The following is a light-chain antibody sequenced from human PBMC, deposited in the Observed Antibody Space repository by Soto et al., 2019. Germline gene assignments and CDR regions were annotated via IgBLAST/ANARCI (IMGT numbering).Light chain of an antibody. CDR3: QQYSNWPPVLT. CDR1: QSVSNN. CDR2: GAS. Sequence: EIVLTQSPVTLSLSPGERVTLSGRASQSVSNNYLAWYQQKPGKAPRLLIYGASSRATDIPDRFSGSGYGTEFTLTISSLQSDDFAVYYCQQYSNWPPVLTFGGGTRWIS. V-gene: IGKV3-15*01. J-gene: IGKJ4*01.